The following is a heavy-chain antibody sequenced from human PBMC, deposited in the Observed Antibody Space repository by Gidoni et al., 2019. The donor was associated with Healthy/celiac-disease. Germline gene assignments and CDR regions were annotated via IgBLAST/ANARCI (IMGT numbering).Heavy chain of an antibody. Sequence: QVQLVESGGGVVQPGRSLRLSCAASGFTFSSYAMHWVRQAPGKGLEWVAVISYDGSNKYYADSVKGRFTISRDNSKNTLYLQMNSLRAEDTAVYYCARDGYGGNSFDYWGQGTLVTVSS. CDR3: ARDGYGGNSFDY. J-gene: IGHJ4*02. V-gene: IGHV3-30-3*01. CDR2: ISYDGSNK. D-gene: IGHD4-17*01. CDR1: GFTFSSYA.